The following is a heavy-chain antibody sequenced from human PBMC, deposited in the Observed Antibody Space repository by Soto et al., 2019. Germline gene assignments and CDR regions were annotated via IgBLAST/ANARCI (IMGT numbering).Heavy chain of an antibody. CDR3: ARDRSSIAIRHWFDP. D-gene: IGHD6-6*01. CDR1: GFTFSSYG. CDR2: IWYDGSNK. J-gene: IGHJ5*02. Sequence: PGGSLRLSCAASGFTFSSYGMHWVRQAPGKGLEWVAVIWYDGSNKYYADSVKGRFTISRDNSKNTLYLQMNSLRAEDTAVYYCARDRSSIAIRHWFDPWGQGTLVTVSS. V-gene: IGHV3-33*01.